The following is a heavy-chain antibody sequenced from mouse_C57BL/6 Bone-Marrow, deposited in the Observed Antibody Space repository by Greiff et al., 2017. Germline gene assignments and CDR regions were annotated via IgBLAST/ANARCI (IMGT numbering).Heavy chain of an antibody. CDR1: GFTFSDYY. CDR2: INYDGSST. J-gene: IGHJ4*01. CDR3: ARDNYSTGAMDY. Sequence: EVMLVESEGGLVQPGSSMKLSCTASGFTFSDYYMAWVRQVPEKGLEWVANINYDGSSTYYLDSLKSRFIISRDNAKNILYLQMSSLKSEDTATYYCARDNYSTGAMDYWGQGTSVTVSS. D-gene: IGHD2-5*01. V-gene: IGHV5-16*01.